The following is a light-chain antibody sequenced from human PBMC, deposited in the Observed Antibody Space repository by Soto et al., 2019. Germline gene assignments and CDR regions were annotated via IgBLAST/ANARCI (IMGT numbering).Light chain of an antibody. J-gene: IGLJ2*01. V-gene: IGLV2-23*01. CDR1: SSDIGSYNF. Sequence: QSALTQPASVSGSPGQSITISCTGTSSDIGSYNFVSWYQQHVGKAPKVMTYGGSKRPSGVSDRFSASKSGNTASLTISGLQAEDEADYYCCSHAGDHVVFGGGTKLTVL. CDR3: CSHAGDHVV. CDR2: GGS.